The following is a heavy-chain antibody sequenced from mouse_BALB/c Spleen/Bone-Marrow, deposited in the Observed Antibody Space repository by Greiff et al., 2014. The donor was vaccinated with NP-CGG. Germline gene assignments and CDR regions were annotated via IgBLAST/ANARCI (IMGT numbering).Heavy chain of an antibody. CDR2: ISSASSTI. J-gene: IGHJ4*01. D-gene: IGHD1-1*02. CDR1: GFTFSGFG. Sequence: EVQLQQSGGGLVQPGGSRKLSCAASGFTFSGFGMHWVRQAPEKGLEWVAYISSASSTIYYADTVKGRFTISRDNPKNTLFLQMTSLRSEDTAMYYCARGGSYPYYAMDYWGQGTSVTVSS. V-gene: IGHV5-17*02. CDR3: ARGGSYPYYAMDY.